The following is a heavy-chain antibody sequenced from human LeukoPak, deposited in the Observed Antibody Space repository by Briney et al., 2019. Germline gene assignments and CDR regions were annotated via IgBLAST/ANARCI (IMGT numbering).Heavy chain of an antibody. CDR3: ATLSLPSYFDY. Sequence: SETLSLTCTVSGGSLSSYYWSWIRQPPGKGLEWIGYIYYSGYTKYNPSLKSRVTISVDTSKNQFSLKLSSVTAADTAIYYCATLSLPSYFDYWGQGALVTVSS. V-gene: IGHV4-59*12. CDR1: GGSLSSYY. J-gene: IGHJ4*02. CDR2: IYYSGYT.